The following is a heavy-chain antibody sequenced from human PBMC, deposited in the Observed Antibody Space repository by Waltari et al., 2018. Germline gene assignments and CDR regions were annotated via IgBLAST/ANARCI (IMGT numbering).Heavy chain of an antibody. Sequence: EVQLLESGGGLVQPGGSLRLSCAASGFTFSSYAMGWVRQTTGQGLDWVSAISVSGGSTYYADSVKGRFSISRDDSKSALYLQMNSLRAEDTAVYYCAKISRGSTWYLGQWGQGTLVTVSS. CDR2: ISVSGGST. J-gene: IGHJ4*02. V-gene: IGHV3-23*01. D-gene: IGHD6-13*01. CDR3: AKISRGSTWYLGQ. CDR1: GFTFSSYA.